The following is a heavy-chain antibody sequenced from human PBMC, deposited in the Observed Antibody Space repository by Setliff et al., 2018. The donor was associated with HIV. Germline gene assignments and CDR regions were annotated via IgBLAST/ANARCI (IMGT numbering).Heavy chain of an antibody. CDR2: IYNSGST. V-gene: IGHV4-31*02. CDR3: AKDPFHYYSSEENFFGP. D-gene: IGHD3-10*01. J-gene: IGHJ5*02. CDR1: GGSIRTGGYY. Sequence: SETLSLTCSVSGGSIRTGGYYWSWIRQHAGEGLEWIGYIYNSGSTFYNPSLESRLTMSLDPSKNQFSLKLGSVTAADTAVYYCAKDPFHYYSSEENFFGPWGQGTLVTVSS.